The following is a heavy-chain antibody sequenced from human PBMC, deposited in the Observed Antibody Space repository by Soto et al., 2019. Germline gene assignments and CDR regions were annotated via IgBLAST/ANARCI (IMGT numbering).Heavy chain of an antibody. V-gene: IGHV4-59*08. CDR1: GGSISTYY. CDR2: IFYSGSS. CDR3: ARSIGFTSSWDS. J-gene: IGHJ4*02. D-gene: IGHD6-13*01. Sequence: QVQLQESGPGLVKPSETLSLTCTVSGGSISTYYWNWIRQPPGKGVEWIGYIFYSGSSNYNSSLKSRVTFSVDTAKDQFSLKLSSVTAADTAVYYCARSIGFTSSWDSWGQGALVTVSS.